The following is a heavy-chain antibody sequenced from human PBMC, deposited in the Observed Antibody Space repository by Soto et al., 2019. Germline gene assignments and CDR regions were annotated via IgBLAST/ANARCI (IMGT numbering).Heavy chain of an antibody. CDR1: GGSISSSNW. Sequence: SETLSLTCAVSGGSISSSNWWSWVRQPPGKGLEWIGEIYHSGSTNYNPSLKSRVTISVDKSKNQFSLKLSSVTAADTAVYYCARDLPTTVTSSEYYYYGMDVWGQGTTVT. D-gene: IGHD4-17*01. CDR2: IYHSGST. CDR3: ARDLPTTVTSSEYYYYGMDV. J-gene: IGHJ6*02. V-gene: IGHV4-4*02.